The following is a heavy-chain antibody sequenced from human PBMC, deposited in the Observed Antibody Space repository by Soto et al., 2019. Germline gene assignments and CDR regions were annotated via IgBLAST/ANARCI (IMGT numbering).Heavy chain of an antibody. CDR2: IKEDGSEK. Sequence: GGSLRLSCAASGFTFSNYWMSWVRQAPGKGLEWVANIKEDGSEKFYVGSVKGRFTISRDNAKNSLCLQMNSLRAEDTAVYYCASNSDYRFDYWGQGALVTVSS. CDR1: GFTFSNYW. V-gene: IGHV3-7*01. D-gene: IGHD3-16*01. CDR3: ASNSDYRFDY. J-gene: IGHJ4*02.